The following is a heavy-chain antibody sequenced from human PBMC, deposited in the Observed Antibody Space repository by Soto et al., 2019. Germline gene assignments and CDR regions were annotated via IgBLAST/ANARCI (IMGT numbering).Heavy chain of an antibody. Sequence: SETLSLTCTVSGGSISSGGYYWSWIRQHPGKGLEWIGYIYYSGSTYYNPSLKSRVTISVDTSKNQFSLKLSSVTAADTAVYYCAREWKATSPWYFDYWRQGTLVTVSS. V-gene: IGHV4-31*03. D-gene: IGHD5-12*01. CDR2: IYYSGST. CDR1: GGSISSGGYY. CDR3: AREWKATSPWYFDY. J-gene: IGHJ4*02.